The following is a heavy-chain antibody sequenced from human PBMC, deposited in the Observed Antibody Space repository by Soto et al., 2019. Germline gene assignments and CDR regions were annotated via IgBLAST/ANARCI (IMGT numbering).Heavy chain of an antibody. V-gene: IGHV4-59*01. J-gene: IGHJ6*02. CDR2: LSYTGST. CDR3: ARDIMGTNYYYYGMDV. CDR1: GGSISSYY. D-gene: IGHD2-8*01. Sequence: PSETLSLTCTVSGGSISSYYWSWVRQPPGKGLEYIGYLSYTGSTNYNPSLKSRVTISVDTSKNQFSLKLSSVTAADTAVYYCARDIMGTNYYYYGMDVWGQGTTVTVSS.